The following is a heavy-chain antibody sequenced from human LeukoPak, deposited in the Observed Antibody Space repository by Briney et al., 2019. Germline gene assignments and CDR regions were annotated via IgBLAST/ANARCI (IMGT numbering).Heavy chain of an antibody. Sequence: GGSLRLSCAASGFTFSNYWMHWVRQDPGKVLVWVSFINPDGSTTNYADSVKGRFTISRDNSKNTLYLQMNSLRAEDTAVYYCAKAPIYCSSTSCYWYFDYWGQGTLVTVSS. CDR3: AKAPIYCSSTSCYWYFDY. CDR1: GFTFSNYW. CDR2: INPDGSTT. J-gene: IGHJ4*02. V-gene: IGHV3-74*01. D-gene: IGHD2-2*01.